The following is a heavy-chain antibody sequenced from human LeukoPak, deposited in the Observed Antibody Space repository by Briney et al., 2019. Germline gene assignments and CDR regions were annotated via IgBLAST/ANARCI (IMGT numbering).Heavy chain of an antibody. CDR2: ISSSGVST. J-gene: IGHJ3*02. CDR1: GFTFRSYA. CDR3: AKEYYESSSSYYDDAFDI. Sequence: GGSLRLSCAASGFTFRSYAMGWVRHSTGKGLAWVSSISSSGVSTYYAGSVKRRFTISRDNSKNTLSLQMNSLRAEDTAVYYCAKEYYESSSSYYDDAFDIWGQGTMVTVSS. D-gene: IGHD3-22*01. V-gene: IGHV3-23*01.